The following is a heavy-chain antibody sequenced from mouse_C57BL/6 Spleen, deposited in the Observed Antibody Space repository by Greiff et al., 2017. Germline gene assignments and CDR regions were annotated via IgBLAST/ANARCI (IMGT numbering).Heavy chain of an antibody. Sequence: QVQLQQPGAELVRPGSSVKLSCKASGYTFTSYWMHWVKQRPIQGLEWIGNIDPSDSETHYNQKFKDKATLTVDKSSSTAYMQLSSLTSEDSAVYYCASVLSGDYYAMDYWGQGTSVTVSS. CDR1: GYTFTSYW. CDR3: ASVLSGDYYAMDY. V-gene: IGHV1-52*01. CDR2: IDPSDSET. J-gene: IGHJ4*01. D-gene: IGHD1-1*02.